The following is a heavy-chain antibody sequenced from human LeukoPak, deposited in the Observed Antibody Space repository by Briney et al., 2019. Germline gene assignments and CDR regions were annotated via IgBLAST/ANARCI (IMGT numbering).Heavy chain of an antibody. CDR2: INHSGST. J-gene: IGHJ4*02. CDR3: ARGHGDPRFDY. CDR1: GGSFSGYY. Sequence: KPSETLSLTCAVYGGSFSGYYWSWIRQPPGKGLEWIGEINHSGSTNYNPSLKSRVTMSVDTSKNQFSLKLSSVTAADTAVYYCARGHGDPRFDYWGQGTLVTVSS. D-gene: IGHD4-17*01. V-gene: IGHV4-34*01.